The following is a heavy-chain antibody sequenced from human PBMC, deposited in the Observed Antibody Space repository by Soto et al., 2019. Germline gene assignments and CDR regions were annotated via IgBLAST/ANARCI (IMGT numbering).Heavy chain of an antibody. D-gene: IGHD6-19*01. CDR2: IYYSGST. V-gene: IGHV4-59*08. CDR1: GGSISSYY. Sequence: SETLSLTCTVSGGSISSYYWSWIRQPPGKGLEWIGYIYYSGSTNYNPSLKSRVTISVDTSKNQFSLKLSSVTAADTAVYYCARLPRGSSGWYQSYYYYYYMDVWGKGTTVTVSS. CDR3: ARLPRGSSGWYQSYYYYYYMDV. J-gene: IGHJ6*03.